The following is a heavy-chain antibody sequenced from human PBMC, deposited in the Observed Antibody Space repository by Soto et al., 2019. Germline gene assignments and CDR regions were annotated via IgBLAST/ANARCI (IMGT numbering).Heavy chain of an antibody. V-gene: IGHV3-23*01. Sequence: EVQLLESGGGLVQPGGSRRLSCAASGFTDSSIPMSWVRQAPGKGLEWVSAISGSGGSTYYADSVKGRFTISRDNSKNTLYLQMNSLRAEDTAVYYCAYSSTPFDYWGQGTLVTVSS. J-gene: IGHJ4*02. CDR3: AYSSTPFDY. CDR2: ISGSGGST. D-gene: IGHD6-13*01. CDR1: GFTDSSIP.